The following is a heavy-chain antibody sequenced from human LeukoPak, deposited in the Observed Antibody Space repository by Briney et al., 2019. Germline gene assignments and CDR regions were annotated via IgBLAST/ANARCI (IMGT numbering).Heavy chain of an antibody. CDR3: ARARIAARRVFHMDV. V-gene: IGHV4-34*01. J-gene: IGHJ6*03. CDR2: INHSGST. Sequence: SETLSLTCAVYGGSFSGYYWSWIRQPPGKGLEWIGEINHSGSTNYNPSLKSRVTISVDTSKNQFSLKLSSVTAADTAVYYCARARIAARRVFHMDVWAKGPWSPSP. D-gene: IGHD6-6*01. CDR1: GGSFSGYY.